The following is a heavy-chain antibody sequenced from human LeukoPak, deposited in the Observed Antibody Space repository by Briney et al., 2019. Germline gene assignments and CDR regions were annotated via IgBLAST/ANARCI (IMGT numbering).Heavy chain of an antibody. V-gene: IGHV3-21*05. CDR1: GLTFSSYE. J-gene: IGHJ4*02. CDR3: ARVGPYVAAAGPLDY. D-gene: IGHD6-13*01. Sequence: GGSLRLSCAASGLTFSSYEMNWVRQAPGKGLEWVSYISSSSGYIYYADSLKGRCTISRDNAKNSLYLQMNSLRAEDTAVYYCARVGPYVAAAGPLDYWGQGTLVTVSS. CDR2: ISSSSGYI.